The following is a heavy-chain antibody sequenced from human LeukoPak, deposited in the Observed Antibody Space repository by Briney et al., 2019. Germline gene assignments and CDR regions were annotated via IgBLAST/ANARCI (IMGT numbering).Heavy chain of an antibody. Sequence: GGSLRLSCAASGFTFSSYEMNWVRQAPGKGLEWVSYISSSGSRIYYADSVKGRFTISRDNAKNTLYLQMNSLRTEDTAVYYCVREGGYNRYDSWGQGTLVTVSS. CDR1: GFTFSSYE. CDR3: VREGGYNRYDS. V-gene: IGHV3-48*03. D-gene: IGHD5-24*01. J-gene: IGHJ5*02. CDR2: ISSSGSRI.